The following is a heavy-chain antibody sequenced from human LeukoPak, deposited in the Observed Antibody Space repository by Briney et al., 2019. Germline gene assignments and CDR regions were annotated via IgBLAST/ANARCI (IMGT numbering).Heavy chain of an antibody. CDR1: GGSISSGSYY. J-gene: IGHJ4*02. D-gene: IGHD5-18*01. CDR3: ARGIVDTAMRPEFDY. CDR2: IYTSGST. V-gene: IGHV4-61*02. Sequence: PSETLSLTCTVSGGSISSGSYYWSWIRQPAGKGLEWIGRIYTSGSTNYNPSLKSRVTISVDTSKNQFSLKLSSVTAADTAVYYCARGIVDTAMRPEFDYWGQGTLVAVSS.